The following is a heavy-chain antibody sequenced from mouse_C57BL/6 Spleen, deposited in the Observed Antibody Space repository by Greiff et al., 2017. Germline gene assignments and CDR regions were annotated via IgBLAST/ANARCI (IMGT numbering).Heavy chain of an antibody. CDR3: ARKDYDYDGSWFAY. D-gene: IGHD2-4*01. CDR2: INPNNGGT. J-gene: IGHJ3*01. Sequence: EVQLVESGAELMKPGASVKISCKASGYTFTDYYMNWVKQSHGKSLEWIGDINPNNGGTSYNQKFKGKATLTVDKSSSTAYMELRSLTSEDSAVYYCARKDYDYDGSWFAYWGQGTLVTVSA. V-gene: IGHV1-26*01. CDR1: GYTFTDYY.